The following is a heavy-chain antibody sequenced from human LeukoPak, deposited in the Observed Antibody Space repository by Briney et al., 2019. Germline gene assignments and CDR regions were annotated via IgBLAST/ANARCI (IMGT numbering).Heavy chain of an antibody. CDR2: ISSSSSYI. J-gene: IGHJ4*02. CDR1: GFTFSSYS. D-gene: IGHD3-22*01. CDR3: ASLYYYDSSGLDY. V-gene: IGHV3-21*01. Sequence: GGSLRLSCAASGFTFSSYSMTWVRQAPGKGLEWVSSISSSSSYIYYADSVKGRFTISRDNAKNSLYLRMNSLRAEDTAVYYCASLYYYDSSGLDYWGQGTLVTVS.